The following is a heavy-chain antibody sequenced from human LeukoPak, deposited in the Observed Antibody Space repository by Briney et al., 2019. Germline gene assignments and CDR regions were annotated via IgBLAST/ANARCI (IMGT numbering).Heavy chain of an antibody. Sequence: GGSLRLSCAASGFTFSSYSMNWGRQAPGKGVEWVANIKDDGTETNYVDSVKGRFTISRDNAKKSRYLQMNSLRAEDSAVYYCATDRDGYRKNWYRFHYWGQGTLVAVS. D-gene: IGHD5-24*01. CDR2: IKDDGTET. CDR3: ATDRDGYRKNWYRFHY. CDR1: GFTFSSYS. J-gene: IGHJ4*02. V-gene: IGHV3-7*04.